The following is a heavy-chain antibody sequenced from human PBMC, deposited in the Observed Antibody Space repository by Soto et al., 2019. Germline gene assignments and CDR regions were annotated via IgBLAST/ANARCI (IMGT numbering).Heavy chain of an antibody. CDR1: GGSINSAGDY. J-gene: IGHJ6*02. CDR3: ERLPSILNYPMDV. Sequence: TSETLSLTCIVSGGSINSAGDYWSWVRQPPGKGLEWIGNIYYSGRTYYNPSLKSRVSIEVDTSNNHLSLTLRSVTPADTAVYFCERLPSILNYPMDVWGQGTTVTVSS. D-gene: IGHD2-21*01. V-gene: IGHV4-31*03. CDR2: IYYSGRT.